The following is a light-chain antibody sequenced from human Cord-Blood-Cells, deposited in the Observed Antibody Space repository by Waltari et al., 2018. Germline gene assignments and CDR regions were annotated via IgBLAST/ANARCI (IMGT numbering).Light chain of an antibody. J-gene: IGKJ4*01. CDR1: QSISSY. V-gene: IGKV1-39*01. Sequence: SVGDRVTITCRASQSISSYLNWYQQKPGKAPKLLIYAASSLQSGVPSRFSGSGSGTDFTLTISSLQPEDFATYYCQQSYSTPPGTFGGGTKVEIK. CDR3: QQSYSTPPGT. CDR2: AAS.